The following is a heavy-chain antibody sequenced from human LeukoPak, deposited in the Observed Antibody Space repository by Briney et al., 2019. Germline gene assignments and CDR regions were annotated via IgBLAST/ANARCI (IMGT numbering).Heavy chain of an antibody. D-gene: IGHD3-10*01. J-gene: IGHJ3*02. V-gene: IGHV4-4*07. CDR1: GDSIINYY. CDR3: ARSWFGEYGGGAFDI. CDR2: IYLSDNT. Sequence: PPETLSLTCSVSGDSIINYYWMWIRQPAGKGLEWIGRIYLSDNTNYNSPSLRSRVTMSPDTSMNRFSLKLSSVTAADTAVFYCARSWFGEYGGGAFDIWGQETMVTVSS.